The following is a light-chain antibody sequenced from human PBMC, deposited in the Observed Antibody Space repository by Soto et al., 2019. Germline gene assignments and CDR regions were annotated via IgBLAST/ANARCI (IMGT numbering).Light chain of an antibody. V-gene: IGLV1-40*01. CDR3: QSYDTSLSGYV. CDR1: SSNIGAGSY. Sequence: QSVLTQPPSVSGAPGPSGTICCTGSSSNIGAGSYVHWYQHLPGTASKLLIYGNSNRPSGVPARFSGSKSGTSASLAITGLQAEHEADYYCQSYDTSLSGYVFGTGTKVTVL. J-gene: IGLJ1*01. CDR2: GNS.